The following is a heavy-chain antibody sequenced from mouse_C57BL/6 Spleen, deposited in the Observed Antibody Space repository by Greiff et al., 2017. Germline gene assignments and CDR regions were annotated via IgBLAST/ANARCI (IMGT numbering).Heavy chain of an antibody. V-gene: IGHV1-82*01. Sequence: QVQLQQSGPELVKPGASVKISCKASGYAFSSSWMNWVKQRPGKGLEWIGRIYPGDGDTNYNGKFKGKATLTADKSSSTAYMQLSSLTSEDSAVYFCARGDYYGSSPLYAMDYWGQGTSVTVSS. D-gene: IGHD1-1*01. CDR2: IYPGDGDT. CDR1: GYAFSSSW. CDR3: ARGDYYGSSPLYAMDY. J-gene: IGHJ4*01.